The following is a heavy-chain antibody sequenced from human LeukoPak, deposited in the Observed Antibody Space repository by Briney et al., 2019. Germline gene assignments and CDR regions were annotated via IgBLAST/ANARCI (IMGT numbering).Heavy chain of an antibody. CDR3: AKEQGSGWHIFDY. J-gene: IGHJ4*02. CDR1: GFTFSNYD. CDR2: ISGRGGST. D-gene: IGHD6-19*01. V-gene: IGHV3-23*01. Sequence: GGSLRLSCAASGFTFSNYDMSWVRQAPGKGLEWVSGISGRGGSTFYADSVKGRFTISRDNSKNKLFLQMNSLRVEDTAVYYCAKEQGSGWHIFDYWGQGTLVTVSS.